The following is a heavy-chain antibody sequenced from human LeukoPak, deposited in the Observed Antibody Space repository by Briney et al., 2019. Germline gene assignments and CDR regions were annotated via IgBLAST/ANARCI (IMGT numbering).Heavy chain of an antibody. D-gene: IGHD3-16*02. J-gene: IGHJ4*02. CDR1: GFTVSSNH. CDR2: MYSGGDT. V-gene: IGHV3-53*01. Sequence: PGGSLRLSCAASGFTVSSNHMSWARQAPGKGLECVSVMYSGGDTYYADSVKGRFTFSRDNSKNTLYLQMNSLRAEDTAVYYCARVWEISFDSWGQGSLVTVSA. CDR3: ARVWEISFDS.